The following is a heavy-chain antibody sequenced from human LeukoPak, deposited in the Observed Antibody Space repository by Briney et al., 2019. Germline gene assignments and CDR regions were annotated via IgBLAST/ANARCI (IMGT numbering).Heavy chain of an antibody. D-gene: IGHD3-22*01. CDR3: ARADSSGYSYFDY. CDR1: GGSISSGGYY. CDR2: IYYSGST. Sequence: SETLSLTCTVAGGSISSGGYYWSWLRQHPGMGLEWIGYIYYSGSTYYNPSLKSRVTISVDTSNNQFSLKLSSVTAADTAVYYCARADSSGYSYFDYWGQGTLVTVSS. V-gene: IGHV4-31*03. J-gene: IGHJ4*02.